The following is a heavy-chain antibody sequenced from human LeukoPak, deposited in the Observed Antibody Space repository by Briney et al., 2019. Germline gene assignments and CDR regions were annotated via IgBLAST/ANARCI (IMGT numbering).Heavy chain of an antibody. CDR1: VFTFSNAW. D-gene: IGHD4-17*01. J-gene: IGHJ4*02. V-gene: IGHV3-15*01. CDR3: TVDDYAFDY. Sequence: WGSLRLSCAASVFTFSNAWMSWFRQAPGKGREWIGRIKSKTDGGTTDYAAPVKGRFTISRDDSKNTLYLQMNSLKAEDTAVYYCTVDDYAFDYWGQGTPVTVSS. CDR2: IKSKTDGGTT.